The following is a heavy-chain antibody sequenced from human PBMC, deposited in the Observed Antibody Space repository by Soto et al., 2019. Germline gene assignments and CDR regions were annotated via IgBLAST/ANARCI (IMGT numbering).Heavy chain of an antibody. Sequence: PSETLSLTCTVSGGSISSYYWSWIRQPPGKGLEWIGYIYYSVSTNYNPSLKSRVTISVDTSKNQFSLKLTSVTAADTAVDYCARDKITGLFDYWGQGTLVTGSS. V-gene: IGHV4-59*12. CDR2: IYYSVST. CDR3: ARDKITGLFDY. J-gene: IGHJ4*02. D-gene: IGHD2-8*02. CDR1: GGSISSYY.